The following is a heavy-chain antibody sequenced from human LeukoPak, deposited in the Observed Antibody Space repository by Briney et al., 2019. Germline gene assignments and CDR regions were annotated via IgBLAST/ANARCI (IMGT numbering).Heavy chain of an antibody. D-gene: IGHD3-10*01. J-gene: IGHJ4*02. CDR1: GFTFSSYA. CDR2: IISNGGST. CDR3: ARGAVATISGYYFDY. Sequence: GGSLRLSCAASGFTFSSYAMHWVRQAPGKGLEYVSAIISNGGSTYYADSVKGRFTISRDSSKNTLYLQMGSLRAEDMAVYYCARGAVATISGYYFDYWGQGTLVTVSS. V-gene: IGHV3-64*02.